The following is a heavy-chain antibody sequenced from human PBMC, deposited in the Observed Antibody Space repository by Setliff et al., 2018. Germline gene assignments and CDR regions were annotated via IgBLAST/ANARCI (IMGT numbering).Heavy chain of an antibody. CDR3: ARGKSVTASNWFDP. Sequence: SETLSLTCTVSGGSISSGSYYWSWIRQPAGKGLEWIGRIYTSGSTNYNPSLKSRVTISVDTSKNQFSLKLSSVTAADTAVYHCARGKSVTASNWFDPWGQGTLVTVSS. V-gene: IGHV4-61*02. CDR2: IYTSGST. CDR1: GGSISSGSYY. D-gene: IGHD5-18*01. J-gene: IGHJ5*02.